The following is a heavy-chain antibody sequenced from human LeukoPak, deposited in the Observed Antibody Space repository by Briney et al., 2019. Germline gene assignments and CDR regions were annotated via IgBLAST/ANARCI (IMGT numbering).Heavy chain of an antibody. CDR1: GFTFSSYS. CDR3: ARGFGVKHWFDP. CDR2: ISSSSSYI. Sequence: GGSLRLSCAASGFTFSSYSMNWVRQAPGKALEWVSSISSSSSYIYYADSVKGRFTISRDNAKNSLYLQMISLRAEDTAVYYCARGFGVKHWFDPWGQGTLVTVSS. J-gene: IGHJ5*02. V-gene: IGHV3-21*01. D-gene: IGHD3-3*01.